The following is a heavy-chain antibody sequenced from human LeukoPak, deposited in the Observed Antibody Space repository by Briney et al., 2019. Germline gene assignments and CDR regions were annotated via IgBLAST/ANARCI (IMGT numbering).Heavy chain of an antibody. J-gene: IGHJ4*02. CDR3: AKGYCGGDCYSGYYFDY. CDR1: GFTFDDYA. CDR2: ISWNSGSI. V-gene: IGHV3-9*01. Sequence: GGSLRLSCAASGFTFDDYAMHWVRQAPGKGLEWVSGISWNSGSIGYADSVKGRFTISRDNAKNSLYLQMNSLRAEDTVLYYCAKGYCGGDCYSGYYFDYWGQGTLVTVSS. D-gene: IGHD2-21*02.